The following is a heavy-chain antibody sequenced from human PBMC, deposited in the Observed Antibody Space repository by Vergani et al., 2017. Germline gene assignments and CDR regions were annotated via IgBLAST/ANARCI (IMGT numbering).Heavy chain of an antibody. V-gene: IGHV4-4*01. CDR1: GDSISSNNC. CDR3: ARHSARYDSSGYFDN. J-gene: IGHJ1*01. D-gene: IGHD3-22*01. CDR2: INHSGST. Sequence: QVQLQESGPGLVKPPGTLSLTCAVSGDSISSNNCWTWVRQPPGKGLEWIGEINHSGSTYSNPSLKSRVTISVDTSKNQFSLKLSSVTAADTAVYFCARHSARYDSSGYFDNWGQGTLVTVSS.